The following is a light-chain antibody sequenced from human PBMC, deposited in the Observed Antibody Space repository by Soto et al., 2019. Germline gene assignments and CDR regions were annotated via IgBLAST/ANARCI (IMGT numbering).Light chain of an antibody. J-gene: IGKJ4*01. CDR2: DTS. CDR1: QGVGSY. Sequence: IQLTQSPSSLSASVGDRVTITCRASQGVGSYLAWYQQKPGKAPNLLIYDTSTLQSGVPSRFSGSGSGTDFTLTISSLQPEDFATYSCQQLNTLPLTFGGGTKVDI. V-gene: IGKV1-9*01. CDR3: QQLNTLPLT.